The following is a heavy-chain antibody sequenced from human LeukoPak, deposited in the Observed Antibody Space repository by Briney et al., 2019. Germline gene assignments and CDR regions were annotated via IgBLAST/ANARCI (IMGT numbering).Heavy chain of an antibody. CDR2: LNHDGGST. V-gene: IGHV3-23*01. CDR3: AKTGRDYGDFFYFDY. Sequence: PGGSLRLSCAASGFTFSTYAMSWVRQAPGKGLEWVSALNHDGGSTYYADSVKGRFTIFRDNSKNTLYLQISSLRVEDTAVYYCAKTGRDYGDFFYFDYWGQGTLSPSRQ. CDR1: GFTFSTYA. D-gene: IGHD4-17*01. J-gene: IGHJ4*02.